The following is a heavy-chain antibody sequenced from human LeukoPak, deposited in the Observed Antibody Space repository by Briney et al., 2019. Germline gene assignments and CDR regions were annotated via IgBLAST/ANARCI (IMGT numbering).Heavy chain of an antibody. CDR2: IYISGST. CDR1: GVSITNYY. V-gene: IGHV4-4*07. Sequence: SETLSLTCAVSGVSITNYYGAWIGQPAGKGLEWIGRIYISGSTNYNPSLKSRVSISIDKTNNQFSLKLRSVTAADTAVYYCARDYLVGAPLDSWGQGTLVTVSS. CDR3: ARDYLVGAPLDS. J-gene: IGHJ4*02. D-gene: IGHD1-26*01.